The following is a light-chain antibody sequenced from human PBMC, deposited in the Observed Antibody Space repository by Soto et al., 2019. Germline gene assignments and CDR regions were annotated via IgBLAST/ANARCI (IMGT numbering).Light chain of an antibody. V-gene: IGKV3-11*01. CDR1: QGVSTY. CDR3: QQYNNWPRT. CDR2: DAS. J-gene: IGKJ1*01. Sequence: EIVLTQSPATLSLSPGERATLSCRASQGVSTYLAWYQQKPGQAPRLFIYDASNRATGIPARFSGSGSGTDFTLTISRVEPEDFAVYYCQQYNNWPRTFGQGTKVDIK.